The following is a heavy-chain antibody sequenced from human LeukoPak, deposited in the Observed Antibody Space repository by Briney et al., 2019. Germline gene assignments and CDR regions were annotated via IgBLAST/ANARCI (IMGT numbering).Heavy chain of an antibody. D-gene: IGHD1-14*01. Sequence: ASVKVSCKASGYTFTSYYMHWVRQAPGQGLEWMGIINPSGGSTSYAQKFQGRVTMTRDTSTSTVYMELSSLRSEDTAVYYCARXNGKARTXMYNWFDPWGQGTLVTVSS. V-gene: IGHV1-46*01. CDR1: GYTFTSYY. CDR3: ARXNGKARTXMYNWFDP. J-gene: IGHJ5*02. CDR2: INPSGGST.